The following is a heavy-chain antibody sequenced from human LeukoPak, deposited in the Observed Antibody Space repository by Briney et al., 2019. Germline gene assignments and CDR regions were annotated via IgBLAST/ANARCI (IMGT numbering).Heavy chain of an antibody. J-gene: IGHJ5*02. CDR2: INHSGST. CDR3: ARDRRSIIAARPRNWFDT. Sequence: SETLSLTCAVYGGSFSGYYWSWIRQPPGKGLEWIGEINHSGSTNYNPSLKTRVTISVDTSKNQFSLKLSSVTAADTAVYYCARDRRSIIAARPRNWFDTWGPGTPVTVSS. CDR1: GGSFSGYY. D-gene: IGHD6-6*01. V-gene: IGHV4-34*01.